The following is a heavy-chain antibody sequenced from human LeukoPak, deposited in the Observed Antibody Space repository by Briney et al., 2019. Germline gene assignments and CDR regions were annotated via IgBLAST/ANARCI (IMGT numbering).Heavy chain of an antibody. CDR3: ARDQYSGYDFDY. D-gene: IGHD5-12*01. J-gene: IGHJ4*02. CDR2: ISSSGSPI. V-gene: IGHV3-11*04. Sequence: GGSLRLSCAASGFTFSDYYMSWIRQAPGKGLEWVSYISSSGSPIYNADSVKGRFTISRDNAKNSLYLQMNSLRAEDTAVYYCARDQYSGYDFDYWGQGTLVTVSS. CDR1: GFTFSDYY.